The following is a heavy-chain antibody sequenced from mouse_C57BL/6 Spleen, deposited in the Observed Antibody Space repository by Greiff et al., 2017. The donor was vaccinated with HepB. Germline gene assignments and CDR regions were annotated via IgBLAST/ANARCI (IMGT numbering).Heavy chain of an antibody. Sequence: EVMLVESGGGLVKPGGSLKLSCAASGFTFSSYAMSWVRQTPEKRLEWVATISDGGSYTYYPDNVKGRFTISRDNAKNNLYLQMSHLKSEDTAMYYCARDGVNWDSGYFDYWGQGTTLTVSS. CDR3: ARDGVNWDSGYFDY. CDR2: ISDGGSYT. V-gene: IGHV5-4*01. J-gene: IGHJ2*01. D-gene: IGHD4-1*01. CDR1: GFTFSSYA.